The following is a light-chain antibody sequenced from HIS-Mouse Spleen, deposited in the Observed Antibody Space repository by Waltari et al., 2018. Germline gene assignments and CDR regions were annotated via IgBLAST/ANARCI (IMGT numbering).Light chain of an antibody. Sequence: QSVLTQPPSASGTPGQRVTISCSGSSSNLGSNTVTWYQQLPVTAPKLLIYSNNPRPSGVPDRFSGSKSGTSASLAISGLQSEDEADYYCAAWDDSLNGNYVFGTGTKVTVL. CDR3: AAWDDSLNGNYV. V-gene: IGLV1-44*01. J-gene: IGLJ1*01. CDR1: SSNLGSNT. CDR2: SNN.